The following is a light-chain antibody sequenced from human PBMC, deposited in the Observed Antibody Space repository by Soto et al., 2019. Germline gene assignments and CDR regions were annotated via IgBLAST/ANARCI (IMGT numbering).Light chain of an antibody. CDR2: DVS. CDR1: SSDVGGYNY. CDR3: CSYAGSYTVV. V-gene: IGLV2-11*01. Sequence: QSALTQPRSVSGSPGQSVTISCSGTSSDVGGYNYVSWYQQHPGKAPKLMIYDVSKRPSGVPDRSSGSKSGNTASLIISGLQAEDEADYYCCSYAGSYTVVFGGGTKLTVL. J-gene: IGLJ2*01.